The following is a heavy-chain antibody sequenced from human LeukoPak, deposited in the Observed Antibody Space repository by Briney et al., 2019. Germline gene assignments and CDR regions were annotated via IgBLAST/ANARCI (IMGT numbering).Heavy chain of an antibody. D-gene: IGHD2-21*02. J-gene: IGHJ6*02. CDR1: GFTFSNYA. Sequence: GGSLRLSCAASGFTFSNYAIHCVRQAPGKGLEWVAVIAYDGSSTVYADSVKGRFTISRDNSKNTLYLQMNSLRTEDTAVYYCARGASTAAKYGMDVWGRGTAVTVFS. V-gene: IGHV3-30*04. CDR2: IAYDGSST. CDR3: ARGASTAAKYGMDV.